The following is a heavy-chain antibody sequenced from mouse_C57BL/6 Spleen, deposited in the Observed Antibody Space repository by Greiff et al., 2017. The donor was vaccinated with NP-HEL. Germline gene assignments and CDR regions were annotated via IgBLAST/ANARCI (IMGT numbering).Heavy chain of an antibody. J-gene: IGHJ4*01. V-gene: IGHV1-72*01. CDR1: GYTFTSYW. CDR3: ARSGIYYDYDNYAMDY. D-gene: IGHD2-4*01. Sequence: QVHVKQPGAELVKPGASVKLSCKASGYTFTSYWMHWVKQRPGRGLEWIGRIDPNSGGTKYNGKFKSKATLTVDKPSSTAYMQLSSLTSEDSAVYYCARSGIYYDYDNYAMDYWGQGTSVTVSS. CDR2: IDPNSGGT.